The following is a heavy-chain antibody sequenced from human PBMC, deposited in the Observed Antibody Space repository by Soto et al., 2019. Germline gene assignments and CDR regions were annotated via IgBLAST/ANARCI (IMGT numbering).Heavy chain of an antibody. CDR2: TYYRSKWYS. J-gene: IGHJ5*02. V-gene: IGHV6-1*01. D-gene: IGHD2-8*01. CDR1: GDSVSSYSVV. CDR3: ERLIGNSWLDD. Sequence: SQTLSLTCAISGDSVSSYSVVWNWIRQSPSGGLEWLGRTYYRSKWYSEYAISVQSRITVNADTSKNQVSLQLDSVTPDDTAVYYCERLIGNSWLDDWGQGTLGTVS.